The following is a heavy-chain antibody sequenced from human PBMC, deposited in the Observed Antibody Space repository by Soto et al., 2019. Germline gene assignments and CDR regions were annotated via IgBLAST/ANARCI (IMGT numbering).Heavy chain of an antibody. CDR1: GYTFTSYA. CDR2: INAGNGNT. Sequence: QVQLVQSGAEVKKPGASVKVSCKASGYTFTSYAMHWVRQAPGQRLEWMGWINAGNGNTKYSQKFQGRVTITRYTSASTAYMELSSLRAEDTAVYYCARLGSSWYYFDYWGQGTLVTVAA. V-gene: IGHV1-3*01. J-gene: IGHJ4*02. CDR3: ARLGSSWYYFDY. D-gene: IGHD6-13*01.